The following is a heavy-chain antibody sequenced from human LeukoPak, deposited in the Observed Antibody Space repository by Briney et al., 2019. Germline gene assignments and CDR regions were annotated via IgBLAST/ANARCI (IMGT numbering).Heavy chain of an antibody. J-gene: IGHJ4*02. D-gene: IGHD5-12*01. CDR3: ARALGSVGYVYFDY. CDR2: IYYTGSI. V-gene: IGHV4-59*01. CDR1: GGSISRNY. Sequence: SETLSLTCTVSGGSISRNYWSWVRKPPGKGVQWIGYIYYTGSINYNPSLKSRVTISVDTSKNQFSLRLSSVTAADTAVYHCARALGSVGYVYFDYWGQGTLVTVSS.